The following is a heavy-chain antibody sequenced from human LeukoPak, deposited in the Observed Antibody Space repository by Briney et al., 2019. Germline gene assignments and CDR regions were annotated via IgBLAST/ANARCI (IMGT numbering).Heavy chain of an antibody. J-gene: IGHJ4*02. CDR1: GYTFTGYY. CDR2: MNPSSGNT. V-gene: IGHV1-8*02. Sequence: RASVKVSCKASGYTFTGYYMHWVRQAPGQGLEWIGWMNPSSGNTGYAQRFQGRVTMTRDTSTSTAYLELSSLRSEDTAVYYCAAHTYYFSSGSFGHWGQGTLVTVSS. CDR3: AAHTYYFSSGSFGH. D-gene: IGHD3-10*01.